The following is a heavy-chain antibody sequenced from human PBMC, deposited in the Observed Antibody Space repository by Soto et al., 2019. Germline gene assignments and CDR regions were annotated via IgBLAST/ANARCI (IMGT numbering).Heavy chain of an antibody. Sequence: WGSLRISCATSVFTFSDFYMSWIRQAPGKGLEWVSSISPSATTIYYADSVRGQFTVSMDNAKNSLYLQMNSLRADDTAVYYCAKTRTTVNTVRWFDPWGQGTLVTVSS. D-gene: IGHD4-17*01. V-gene: IGHV3-11*01. CDR1: VFTFSDFY. CDR2: ISPSATTI. CDR3: AKTRTTVNTVRWFDP. J-gene: IGHJ5*02.